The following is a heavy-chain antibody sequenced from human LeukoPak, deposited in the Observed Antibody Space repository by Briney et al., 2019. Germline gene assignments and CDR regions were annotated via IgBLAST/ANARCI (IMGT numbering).Heavy chain of an antibody. CDR1: GGSFNGYY. V-gene: IGHV4-34*01. CDR2: INHSGST. CDR3: ARWGRLYYYDSSGYSFDY. Sequence: PSETLSLTCAVYGGSFNGYYWSWIRQPPGKGLEWIGEINHSGSTNYDPSLKSRVTISVDTSKNQFSLKLSSVTAADTAVYYCARWGRLYYYDSSGYSFDYWGQGTLVTVSS. D-gene: IGHD3-22*01. J-gene: IGHJ4*02.